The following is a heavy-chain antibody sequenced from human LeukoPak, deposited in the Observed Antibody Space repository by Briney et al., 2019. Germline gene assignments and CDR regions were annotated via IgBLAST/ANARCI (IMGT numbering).Heavy chain of an antibody. CDR1: GFTVSSNY. CDR2: IYSGGST. V-gene: IGHV3-53*01. D-gene: IGHD2-15*01. CDR3: ARDLRGVVASDYYYYGMDV. J-gene: IGHJ6*02. Sequence: GGSLRLSCAASGFTVSSNYMSWVRQAPGKGLEWVSVIYSGGSTYYADSVKGRFTISRDNSKNTLYLQMNSLRAEDTAVYYCARDLRGVVASDYYYYGMDVWGQGPTVTVSS.